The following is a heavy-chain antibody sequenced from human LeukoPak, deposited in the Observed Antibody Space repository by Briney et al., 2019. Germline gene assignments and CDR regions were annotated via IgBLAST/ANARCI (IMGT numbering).Heavy chain of an antibody. J-gene: IGHJ3*02. D-gene: IGHD1-26*01. V-gene: IGHV3-66*01. CDR2: IYSGGNT. Sequence: GGSLRLSCAASGFTVSSNYMSWVRQAPGKGLEGVSVIYSGGNTYYADSVKGRFTISRDNSKNTLYLQMNSLRAEDTAVYYCARGIVGALDAFDIWGQGTMVTVSS. CDR3: ARGIVGALDAFDI. CDR1: GFTVSSNY.